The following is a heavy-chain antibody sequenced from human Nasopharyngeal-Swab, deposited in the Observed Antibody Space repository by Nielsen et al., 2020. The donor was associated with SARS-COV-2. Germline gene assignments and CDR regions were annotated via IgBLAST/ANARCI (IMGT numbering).Heavy chain of an antibody. CDR2: ISGSGGST. CDR1: GFTFSSYA. Sequence: LSLTCAASGFTFSSYAMSWVRQAPGKGLEWVSAISGSGGSTYYADSVKGRFTISRDNSKNTLYLQMNSLRAEDTAVYYCAANYYDSSGPIGPFDYWGQGTLVTVSS. V-gene: IGHV3-23*01. D-gene: IGHD3-22*01. CDR3: AANYYDSSGPIGPFDY. J-gene: IGHJ4*02.